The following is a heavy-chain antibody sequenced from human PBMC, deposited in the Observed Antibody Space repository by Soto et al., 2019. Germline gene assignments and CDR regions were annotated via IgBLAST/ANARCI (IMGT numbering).Heavy chain of an antibody. Sequence: APLKVYRKASGYTFTSYVINCRRNATGQGLEWMGWMNPNSGNTGYAQKFQGRVTMTRNTSISTAYMELSSLRSEDTAVYYCARVTFWSGYYIGGLYYMDVWGKGTTVTVSS. D-gene: IGHD3-3*01. CDR2: MNPNSGNT. V-gene: IGHV1-8*01. J-gene: IGHJ6*03. CDR1: GYTFTSYV. CDR3: ARVTFWSGYYIGGLYYMDV.